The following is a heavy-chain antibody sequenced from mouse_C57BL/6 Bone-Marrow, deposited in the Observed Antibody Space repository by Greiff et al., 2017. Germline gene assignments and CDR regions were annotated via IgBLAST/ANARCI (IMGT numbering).Heavy chain of an antibody. V-gene: IGHV1-47*01. D-gene: IGHD1-2*01. CDR3: AMYGSRLLDY. CDR2: FHPYNDDT. Sequence: QVQLQQSGAELVKPGASVKMSCKASGYTFTTYPIDWMKQNHGKSLEWIGNFHPYNDDTKYNEKFKGKATLTVEKASSTVYLQLSWLTSDDSAVYYCAMYGSRLLDYWGQGTTLTVSS. J-gene: IGHJ2*01. CDR1: GYTFTTYP.